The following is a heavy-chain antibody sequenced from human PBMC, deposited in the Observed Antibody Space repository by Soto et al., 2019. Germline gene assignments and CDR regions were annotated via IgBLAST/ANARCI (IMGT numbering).Heavy chain of an antibody. CDR1: GGSFSGYY. Sequence: QVQLQQWGAGLLKPSETLSLTCAVYGGSFSGYYWSWIRQPPGKGLEWIGEINHSGSTNYNPSLKSRVTISVDTSKNQFSLKLSSVTAADTAVYYCARAGGFDNSNWFDPWGQGTLVTVSS. J-gene: IGHJ5*02. CDR3: ARAGGFDNSNWFDP. V-gene: IGHV4-34*01. CDR2: INHSGST. D-gene: IGHD3-9*01.